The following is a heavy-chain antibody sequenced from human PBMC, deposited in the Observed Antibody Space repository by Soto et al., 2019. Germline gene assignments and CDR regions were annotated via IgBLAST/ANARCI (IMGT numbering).Heavy chain of an antibody. CDR2: INPSGGST. D-gene: IGHD3-10*01. CDR3: ARGGYYGSGSYYSPFDY. J-gene: IGHJ4*02. CDR1: GYTFTSYY. V-gene: IGHV1-46*01. Sequence: GASVKVSCKASGYTFTSYYMHWVRQAPGQGLEWMGIINPSGGSTSYAQKFQGRVTMTRDTSTSTVYMELSSLRSEDTAVYYCARGGYYGSGSYYSPFDYWGQGTLVTVSS.